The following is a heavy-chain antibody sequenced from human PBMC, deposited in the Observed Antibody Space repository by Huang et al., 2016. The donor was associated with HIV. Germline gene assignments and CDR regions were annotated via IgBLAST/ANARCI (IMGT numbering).Heavy chain of an antibody. CDR2: FDPENAET. V-gene: IGHV1-24*01. D-gene: IGHD3-9*01. CDR3: ATGVDVFFDF. Sequence: QVQLVQSRAEVKKPGASVKVSCKVSGYNLTDFSIHWVRQPPGKGLEWMGSFDPENAETIYAQNFQGKVTMTEDTSTRTAFMELSGLRPEDTAVYYCATGVDVFFDFWGQGTLVTVSS. CDR1: GYNLTDFS. J-gene: IGHJ4*02.